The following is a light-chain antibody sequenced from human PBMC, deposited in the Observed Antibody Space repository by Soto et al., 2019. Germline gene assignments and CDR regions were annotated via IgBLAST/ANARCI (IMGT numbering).Light chain of an antibody. J-gene: IGKJ4*01. CDR1: QSISSW. Sequence: DIQMTQSPSTLSASVGDRVTITCLASQSISSWLAWYQQKPGKAPKLLIYKASSLESGVPSRFSGSGSGTEFTLTISSLQPDDFATYYCQQYNSYSLTFGGGTKVDNK. CDR2: KAS. CDR3: QQYNSYSLT. V-gene: IGKV1-5*03.